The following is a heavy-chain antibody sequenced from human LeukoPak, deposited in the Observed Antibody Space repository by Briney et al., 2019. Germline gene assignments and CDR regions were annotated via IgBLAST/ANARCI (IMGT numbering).Heavy chain of an antibody. D-gene: IGHD6-6*01. J-gene: IGHJ4*02. CDR3: ARGAPLGSSSPPIGY. V-gene: IGHV3-30*02. CDR2: IRYDGSNK. CDR1: GFTFSSYG. Sequence: GGSLRLSCAASGFTFSSYGMHWVRQAPGKGLEWVAFIRYDGSNKYYADSVKGRFTISRDNAKNSLYLQMNSLRAEDTAVYYCARGAPLGSSSPPIGYWGQGTLVTVSS.